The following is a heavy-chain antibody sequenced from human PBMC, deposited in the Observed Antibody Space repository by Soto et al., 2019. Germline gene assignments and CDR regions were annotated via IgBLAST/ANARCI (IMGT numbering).Heavy chain of an antibody. J-gene: IGHJ6*02. CDR3: ARDWSLYCSSTSCYTNYYYGMDV. V-gene: IGHV1-69*10. Sequence: ASVKVSCKASGGTFSSYAISWVRQAPGQGLEWMGGIIPILGIANYAQKFQGRVTITADKSTSTAYMELSSLRSEDTAVYYCARDWSLYCSSTSCYTNYYYGMDVWGQGTTVTVSS. CDR2: IIPILGIA. CDR1: GGTFSSYA. D-gene: IGHD2-2*02.